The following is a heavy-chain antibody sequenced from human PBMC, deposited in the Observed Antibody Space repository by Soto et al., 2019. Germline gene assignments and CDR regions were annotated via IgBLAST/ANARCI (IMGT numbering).Heavy chain of an antibody. CDR1: GDSISNVNW. CDR3: ARGQVVAAQH. J-gene: IGHJ4*02. V-gene: IGHV4-4*02. D-gene: IGHD2-15*01. CDR2: IYHSGST. Sequence: SETLSLTXTVAGDSISNVNWWSWVRQPPGKGLEWIGTIYHSGSTYYNPSLKSRVTISVDRSKNQFSLKLSSVTAADTAVYYCARGQVVAAQHWGQGTLVTVSS.